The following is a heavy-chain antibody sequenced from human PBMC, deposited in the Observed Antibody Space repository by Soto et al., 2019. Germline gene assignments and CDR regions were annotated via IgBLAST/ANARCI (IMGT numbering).Heavy chain of an antibody. J-gene: IGHJ6*02. CDR1: GFTFSSYG. CDR3: AKESRIVLVPAAIGYYGMDV. V-gene: IGHV3-30*18. D-gene: IGHD2-2*02. CDR2: ISYDGSNK. Sequence: VQLVESGGGVVQPGRSLRLSCAASGFTFSSYGMHWVRQAPGKGLEWVAVISYDGSNKYYADSVKGRFTISRDNSKNTLYLQMNSLRAEDTAVYYCAKESRIVLVPAAIGYYGMDVWGQGTTVTVSS.